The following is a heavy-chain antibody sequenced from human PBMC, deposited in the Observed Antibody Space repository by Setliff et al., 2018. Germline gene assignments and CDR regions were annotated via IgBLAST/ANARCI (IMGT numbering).Heavy chain of an antibody. Sequence: KPSETLSLTCAVYGGSFSGHYWSWIRQPPGKGLEWIGEINHSGSTNYNPSLKSRVTISVDTSKNQFSLKLSSVTAADTAVYYCARVDNFWSGPIDYWGQGTLVTVSS. CDR3: ARVDNFWSGPIDY. CDR1: GGSFSGHY. D-gene: IGHD3-3*01. J-gene: IGHJ4*02. V-gene: IGHV4-34*01. CDR2: INHSGST.